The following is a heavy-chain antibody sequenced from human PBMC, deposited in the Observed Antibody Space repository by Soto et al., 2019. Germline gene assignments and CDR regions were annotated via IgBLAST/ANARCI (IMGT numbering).Heavy chain of an antibody. CDR1: GFPFNGSA. CDR2: IRSKPNNYAT. J-gene: IGHJ6*02. V-gene: IGHV3-73*02. Sequence: EVQLVESGGGLVHPGGSLKLSCAASGFPFNGSAMHWVRQASGKGLEWVGRIRSKPNNYATAYAASLKGRFTISRDDSKNTAYLQMNSLKPEATAAYHCAGDFYYNMDVWGQGTTVTVSS. CDR3: AGDFYYNMDV.